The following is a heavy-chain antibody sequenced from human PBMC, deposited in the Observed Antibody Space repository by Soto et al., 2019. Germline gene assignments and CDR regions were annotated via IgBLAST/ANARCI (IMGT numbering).Heavy chain of an antibody. J-gene: IGHJ5*02. V-gene: IGHV3-23*01. CDR1: GFTFSSYG. CDR3: AKYRCGVWYHLFDP. D-gene: IGHD6-13*01. Sequence: GGSLRLSCAASGFTFSSYGMSWVRQAPGKGLEWVSVISDGGGSTFYADSVKGRFTISRDNSKNTLYLQMNGLRADDTAVYYCAKYRCGVWYHLFDPWGQGTLVTV. CDR2: ISDGGGST.